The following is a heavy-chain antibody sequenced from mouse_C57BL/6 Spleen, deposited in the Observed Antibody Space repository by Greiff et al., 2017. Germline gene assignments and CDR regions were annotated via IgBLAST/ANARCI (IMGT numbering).Heavy chain of an antibody. J-gene: IGHJ1*03. CDR2: IDPSDSET. Sequence: QVQLKQPGAELVRPGSSVKLSCKASGYTFTSYWMHWVKQRPIQGLEWIGNIDPSDSETHYNQKFKDKATLTVDKSSSTAYMQLSSLTSEDSAVYYCARGVGDEYFDVWGTGTTVTVSS. CDR3: ARGVGDEYFDV. D-gene: IGHD1-1*02. V-gene: IGHV1-52*01. CDR1: GYTFTSYW.